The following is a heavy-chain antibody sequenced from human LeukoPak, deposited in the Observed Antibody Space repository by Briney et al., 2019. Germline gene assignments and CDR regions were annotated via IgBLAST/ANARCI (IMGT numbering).Heavy chain of an antibody. Sequence: GRSLRLSCAASGFTFDDYAMLWVRQAPGKGREWVSVISWNSGSIGYADAVRGRFTISRENAKNTLYLQMNSLRAEDTAVYYCAKDVDQYYYDSSGFFYYWGQGTLVTVSS. CDR3: AKDVDQYYYDSSGFFYY. V-gene: IGHV3-9*01. D-gene: IGHD3-22*01. J-gene: IGHJ4*02. CDR1: GFTFDDYA. CDR2: ISWNSGSI.